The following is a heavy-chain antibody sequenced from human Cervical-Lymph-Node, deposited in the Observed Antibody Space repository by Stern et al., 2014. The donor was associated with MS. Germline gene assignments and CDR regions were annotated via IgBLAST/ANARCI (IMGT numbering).Heavy chain of an antibody. CDR3: ARDYEDTSMLFDH. Sequence: QVQLVQSGGAVVQPGRSLRLSCAASGFTFSSYGMHWVRQAPGKGLEWVTVISYDGNHKYYAASVKGRFTISSDNSKNTLHLQMNSVTPDDTAIYYCARDYEDTSMLFDHWGQGTLVTVSS. D-gene: IGHD2-8*01. CDR2: ISYDGNHK. CDR1: GFTFSSYG. V-gene: IGHV3-30*03. J-gene: IGHJ4*02.